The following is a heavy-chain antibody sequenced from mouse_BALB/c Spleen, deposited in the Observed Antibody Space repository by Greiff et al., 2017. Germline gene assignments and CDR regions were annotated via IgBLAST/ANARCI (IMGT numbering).Heavy chain of an antibody. CDR3: ARGRYGNYVPFAY. J-gene: IGHJ3*01. CDR1: GFTFSSYG. V-gene: IGHV5-6-3*01. Sequence: EVMLVESGGGLVQPGGSLKLSCAASGFTFSSYGMSWVRQTPDKRLELVATINSNGGSTYYPDSVKGRFTISRDNAKNTLYLQMSSLKSEDTAMYYCARGRYGNYVPFAYWGQGTLVTVSA. CDR2: INSNGGST. D-gene: IGHD2-10*02.